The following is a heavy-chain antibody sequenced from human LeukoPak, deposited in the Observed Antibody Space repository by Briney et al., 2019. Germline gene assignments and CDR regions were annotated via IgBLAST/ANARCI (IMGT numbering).Heavy chain of an antibody. CDR2: IKQDGSEK. J-gene: IGHJ4*02. Sequence: PGGSLRLSCAASGFTFSSYWMSWVRQAPGKGLEWVANIKQDGSEKYYVDSVKGRFTISRDNAKNSLYLQMNSLRAEDTAVYYCARTNYDILTGYYPNFDYWGQGTLVTVSS. CDR3: ARTNYDILTGYYPNFDY. CDR1: GFTFSSYW. D-gene: IGHD3-9*01. V-gene: IGHV3-7*01.